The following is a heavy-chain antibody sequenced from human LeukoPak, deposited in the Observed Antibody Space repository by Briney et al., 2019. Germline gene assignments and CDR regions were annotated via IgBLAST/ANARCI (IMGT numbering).Heavy chain of an antibody. D-gene: IGHD6-13*01. CDR3: VRGIAAAGTPWFDP. CDR1: GYTFTSYD. J-gene: IGHJ5*02. V-gene: IGHV1-8*01. Sequence: ASVKVSCKASGYTFTSYDINWVRQATGQGLEWMGWMNPNSGNTGYAQKFQGRVTMTRNTSISTAYMKLSSLRSEDTAVYYCVRGIAAAGTPWFDPWGQGTLVTVSS. CDR2: MNPNSGNT.